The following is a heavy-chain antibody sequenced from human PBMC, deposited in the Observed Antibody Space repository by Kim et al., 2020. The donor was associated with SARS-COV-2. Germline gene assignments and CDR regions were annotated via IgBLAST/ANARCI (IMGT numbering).Heavy chain of an antibody. Sequence: SETLSLTCAVYGGSFSGYYWSWIRQPPGKGLEWIGEINHSGSTNYNPSLKSRVTISVDTSKNQFSLKLSSVTAADTAVYYCARGRGDSPGYYFDYWGQGT. CDR3: ARGRGDSPGYYFDY. J-gene: IGHJ4*02. D-gene: IGHD3-10*01. CDR2: INHSGST. V-gene: IGHV4-34*01. CDR1: GGSFSGYY.